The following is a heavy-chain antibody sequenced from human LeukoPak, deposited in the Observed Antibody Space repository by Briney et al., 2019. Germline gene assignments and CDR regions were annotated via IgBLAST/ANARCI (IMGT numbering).Heavy chain of an antibody. Sequence: ASVKVSCKASGYSFTSYYMHWVRQAPGQGLVWMGIINPSGGSASYAQKFQGRVTMTSDTSTSTVYMEVSSLRSEDTAVYYCARVFTPGRFDYWGQGTLVTVSS. CDR3: ARVFTPGRFDY. CDR2: INPSGGSA. CDR1: GYSFTSYY. J-gene: IGHJ4*02. V-gene: IGHV1-46*01.